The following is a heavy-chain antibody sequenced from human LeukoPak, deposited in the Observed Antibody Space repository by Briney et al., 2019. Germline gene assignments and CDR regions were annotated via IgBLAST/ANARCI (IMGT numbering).Heavy chain of an antibody. J-gene: IGHJ6*02. CDR3: ARRVRGSSGWAYYYGMDV. CDR2: IDPSDSYT. Sequence: GESLKISCKGSGYSFTSYWISWVRQMPGKGLEWMGRIDPSDSYTNYSPSFQGHVTISADKSISTAYLQWSSLKASDTAMYYCARRVRGSSGWAYYYGMDVWGQGTTVTVSS. V-gene: IGHV5-10-1*01. CDR1: GYSFTSYW. D-gene: IGHD6-19*01.